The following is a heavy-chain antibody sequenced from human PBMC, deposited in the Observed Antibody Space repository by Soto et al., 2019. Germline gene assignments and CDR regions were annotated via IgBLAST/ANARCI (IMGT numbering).Heavy chain of an antibody. CDR2: IYYSGST. Sequence: SETLSLTCTVSGGSISSGGYYWSWIRQHPGKGLEWIGYIYYSGSTYYNPSLKSRVTISVDTSKNQFSLKLSSVTAADTAVYYCARARIVATTRDVNWFDPWGQGTLVTVSS. CDR3: ARARIVATTRDVNWFDP. D-gene: IGHD5-12*01. CDR1: GGSISSGGYY. J-gene: IGHJ5*02. V-gene: IGHV4-31*03.